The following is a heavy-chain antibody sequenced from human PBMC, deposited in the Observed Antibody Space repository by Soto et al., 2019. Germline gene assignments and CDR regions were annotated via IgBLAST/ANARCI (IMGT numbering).Heavy chain of an antibody. D-gene: IGHD3-22*01. CDR1: GFTFSSYS. Sequence: EVQLVESGGGLVKPGGSLRLSCAASGFTFSSYSMNWVRQAPGKGLEWVSSISSSSSYIYYAESVKGRFTISRDNAKNSLYLQMNSLRAEDTAVYYCATDPALTDDSSGYYQPDSFDYWGQGTLVAVSS. CDR3: ATDPALTDDSSGYYQPDSFDY. CDR2: ISSSSSYI. J-gene: IGHJ4*02. V-gene: IGHV3-21*01.